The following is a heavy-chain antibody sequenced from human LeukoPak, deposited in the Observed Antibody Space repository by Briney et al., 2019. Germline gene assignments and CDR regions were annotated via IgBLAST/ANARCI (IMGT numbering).Heavy chain of an antibody. V-gene: IGHV1-69*01. J-gene: IGHJ4*02. Sequence: SVKVSCKASGGTFSSYAISWVLQAPGQGLEWMGGIIPIFGTANYAQKFQGRVTITADESTSTAYMELSSLRSEDTAVYYCARAADFWSGYSSGIDYWGQGTLVTVSS. CDR2: IIPIFGTA. D-gene: IGHD3-3*01. CDR1: GGTFSSYA. CDR3: ARAADFWSGYSSGIDY.